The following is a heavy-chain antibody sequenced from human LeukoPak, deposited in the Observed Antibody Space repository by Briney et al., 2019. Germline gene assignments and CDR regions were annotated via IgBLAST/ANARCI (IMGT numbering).Heavy chain of an antibody. CDR1: RGSMTTGGYY. D-gene: IGHD6-19*01. J-gene: IGHJ4*02. V-gene: IGHV4-39*07. CDR2: VFHSGTT. CDR3: AREDSSGWYGVYLL. Sequence: PSETLSLTCTVSRGSMTTGGYYWGWIRQSPGKVLEWIGSVFHSGTTYYNPSLKSRVTISVDMSKNQFSLKLSSVTAADTAVYYCAREDSSGWYGVYLLWGQGTLVTVSS.